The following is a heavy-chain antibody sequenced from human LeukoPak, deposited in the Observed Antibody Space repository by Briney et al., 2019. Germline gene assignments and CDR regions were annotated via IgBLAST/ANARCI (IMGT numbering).Heavy chain of an antibody. V-gene: IGHV4-38-2*02. Sequence: PSETLSLTCAVSGYSISSGYYWGWIRQPPGKGLEWIGSIYHSGSTYYNPSLKSRVTISVDTSKHQFSLKLSSVTAADTAVYYCAREPRITMVRGGWAFDIWGQGTMVTVSS. CDR2: IYHSGST. CDR3: AREPRITMVRGGWAFDI. CDR1: GYSISSGYY. J-gene: IGHJ3*02. D-gene: IGHD3-10*01.